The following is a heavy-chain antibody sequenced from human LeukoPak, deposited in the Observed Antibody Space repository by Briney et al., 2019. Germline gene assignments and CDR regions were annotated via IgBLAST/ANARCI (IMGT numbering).Heavy chain of an antibody. V-gene: IGHV4-59*11. J-gene: IGHJ4*02. CDR3: ARDGYSGSSLFDS. CDR2: IYHSGIT. CDR1: GGSITSHF. Sequence: SETLSLTCTVSGGSITSHFWSWIRQPPGKGLEWIGYIYHSGITNYNPSLKSRVTISVGTSKNQFSLELSSVTAADTAVYYCARDGYSGSSLFDSWGQGTLVTVSS. D-gene: IGHD1-26*01.